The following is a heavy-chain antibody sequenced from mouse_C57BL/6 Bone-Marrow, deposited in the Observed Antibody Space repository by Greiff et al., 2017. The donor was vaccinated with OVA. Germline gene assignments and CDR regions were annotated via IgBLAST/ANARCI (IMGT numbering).Heavy chain of an antibody. V-gene: IGHV1-81*01. Sequence: VQLKQSGAELARPGASVKLSCKASGYTFTSYGISWVKQRTGQGLEWIGEIYPRSGNTYYNEKFKGKATLTADKSSSTAYMELRSLTSEDSAVYFCARRGYYGWGQGTLVTVSA. CDR2: IYPRSGNT. CDR3: ARRGYYG. D-gene: IGHD1-1*01. J-gene: IGHJ3*01. CDR1: GYTFTSYG.